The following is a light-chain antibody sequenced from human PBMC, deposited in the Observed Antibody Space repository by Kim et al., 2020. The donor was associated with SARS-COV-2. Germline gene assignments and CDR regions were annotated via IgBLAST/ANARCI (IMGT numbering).Light chain of an antibody. J-gene: IGKJ2*01. CDR1: QSLLHSNGYNY. Sequence: EPASISCRSSQSLLHSNGYNYLDWYLQKPGQSPQLLIYLGSNRASGVPDRFSGSGSGTDFTLKISRVEAEDVGVYYCMQALQTPYTFGQGTKL. CDR2: LGS. V-gene: IGKV2-28*01. CDR3: MQALQTPYT.